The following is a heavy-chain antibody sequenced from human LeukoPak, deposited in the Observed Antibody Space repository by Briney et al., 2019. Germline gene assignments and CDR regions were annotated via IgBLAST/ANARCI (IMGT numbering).Heavy chain of an antibody. J-gene: IGHJ6*02. Sequence: ASVKVSCKASGYTFTSYGISWVRQAPGQGLEWMGWISAYNGNTNYAQKLQGRVTMTTDTSTSTAYMELRSLRSDDTAVYYCARTGSGNYAINSYYGMDVWGQGTTVTVSS. CDR3: ARTGSGNYAINSYYGMDV. CDR2: ISAYNGNT. CDR1: GYTFTSYG. V-gene: IGHV1-18*01. D-gene: IGHD3-10*01.